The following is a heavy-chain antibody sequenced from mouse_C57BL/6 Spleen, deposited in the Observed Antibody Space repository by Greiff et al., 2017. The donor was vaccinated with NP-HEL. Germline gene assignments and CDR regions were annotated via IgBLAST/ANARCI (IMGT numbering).Heavy chain of an antibody. D-gene: IGHD4-1*01. CDR1: GFTFTDYY. V-gene: IGHV7-3*01. Sequence: EVQLQESGGGLVQPGGSLSLSCAASGFTFTDYYMSWVRQPPGKALEWLGFIRNKANGYTTEYSASVKGRFTISRDNSQSILYLQMNALRAEDSATYYCARYGAGTWAMDYWGQGTSVTVSS. J-gene: IGHJ4*01. CDR3: ARYGAGTWAMDY. CDR2: IRNKANGYTT.